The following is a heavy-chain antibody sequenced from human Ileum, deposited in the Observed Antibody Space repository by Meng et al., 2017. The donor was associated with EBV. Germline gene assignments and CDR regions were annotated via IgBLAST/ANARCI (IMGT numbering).Heavy chain of an antibody. CDR1: GYTSTNYD. V-gene: IGHV1-8*01. Sequence: QGQLVQSGAEVKKPGALGKVSCKASGYTSTNYDISWVRQATGQGLEWMGWMNPKTGTAHYAQKFQGRVSMTRDTSITTAYMELSSLTSEDTAVYYCVRTLERGDYWGQGTLVTVSS. J-gene: IGHJ4*02. D-gene: IGHD5-24*01. CDR2: MNPKTGTA. CDR3: VRTLERGDY.